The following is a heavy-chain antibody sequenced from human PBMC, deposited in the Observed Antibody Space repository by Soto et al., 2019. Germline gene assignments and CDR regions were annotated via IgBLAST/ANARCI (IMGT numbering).Heavy chain of an antibody. CDR3: ARQTVYASDY. J-gene: IGHJ4*02. Sequence: QVKLVQSGAEVKKPGASVKVSCKASGYTFTSYDNNWVRQATGQGLEWMGWMNPNSGNTGYAQKCQGRATISRSTSISTAYMEVSSLRSEDTAVYYCARQTVYASDYWGQGTLVTVSS. CDR2: MNPNSGNT. V-gene: IGHV1-8*01. CDR1: GYTFTSYD. D-gene: IGHD2-8*01.